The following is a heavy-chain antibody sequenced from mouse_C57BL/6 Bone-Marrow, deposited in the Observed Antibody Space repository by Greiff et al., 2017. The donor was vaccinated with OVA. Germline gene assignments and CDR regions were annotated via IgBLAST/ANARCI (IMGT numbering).Heavy chain of an antibody. CDR3: AREVLRGYYFDY. J-gene: IGHJ2*01. D-gene: IGHD1-1*01. Sequence: VQLQQSGAELVKPGASVKLSCTASGFNITDYCMHWVKQRPGQGLEWIGRIDPEDGGTNYAPKFSGKATITADTSSNTAYLQLSSLTSEDTAVYYGAREVLRGYYFDYWGQGTTLTVSS. CDR2: IDPEDGGT. V-gene: IGHV14-2*01. CDR1: GFNITDYC.